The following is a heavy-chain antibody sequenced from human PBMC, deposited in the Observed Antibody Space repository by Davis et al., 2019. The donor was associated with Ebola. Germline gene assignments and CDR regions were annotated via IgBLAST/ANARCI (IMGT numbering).Heavy chain of an antibody. Sequence: KVSCKGSGYSFTSYWIGWVRQMPGKGLEWMGIIYPGDSDTRYSPSFQGQVTISADKSISTAYLQWSSLKASDTAMYYCARLSSSWSTYYYYGMDVWGKGTTVTVSS. V-gene: IGHV5-51*01. CDR3: ARLSSSWSTYYYYGMDV. J-gene: IGHJ6*04. CDR2: IYPGDSDT. CDR1: GYSFTSYW. D-gene: IGHD6-13*01.